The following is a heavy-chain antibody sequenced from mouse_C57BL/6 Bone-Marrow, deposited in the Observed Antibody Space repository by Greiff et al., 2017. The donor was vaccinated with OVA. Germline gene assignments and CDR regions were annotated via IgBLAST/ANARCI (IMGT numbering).Heavy chain of an antibody. Sequence: VQLQQSVAELVRPGASVKLSCTASGFNIKHTYMHWVKQRPEQGLEWIGRIDPANDNTKYAPTFPCQATMTADTSSNTAYLQLSSLSSEDTAVYCCARGNFGSSFYAMDYWGQGTSVTVSS. CDR2: IDPANDNT. CDR3: ARGNFGSSFYAMDY. J-gene: IGHJ4*01. CDR1: GFNIKHTY. V-gene: IGHV14-3*01. D-gene: IGHD1-1*01.